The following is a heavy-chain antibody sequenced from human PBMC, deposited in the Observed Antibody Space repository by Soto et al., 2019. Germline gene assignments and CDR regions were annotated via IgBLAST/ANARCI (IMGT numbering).Heavy chain of an antibody. D-gene: IGHD3-10*01. V-gene: IGHV1-69*13. CDR1: GGTFSSYA. CDR2: IIPIFGTA. Sequence: SVKVSCKASGGTFSSYAISWVRQAPGQGLEWMGGIIPIFGTANYAQKFQGRVTITADESTSTAYMELSSLRSEDTAVYYCARAATYYYGSGSYYPYYYYYYVMAVWGQGTTVTVSS. CDR3: ARAATYYYGSGSYYPYYYYYYVMAV. J-gene: IGHJ6*02.